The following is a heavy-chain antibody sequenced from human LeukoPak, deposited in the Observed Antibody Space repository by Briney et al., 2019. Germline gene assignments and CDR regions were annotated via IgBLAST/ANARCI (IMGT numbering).Heavy chain of an antibody. CDR2: INPSGGST. CDR1: GYMFTDYY. Sequence: GASVKVSCKVSGYMFTDYYIHWVRQAPGQGLEWMGIINPSGGSTSYAQKFQGRVTMTRDTSTSTVYMELSSLRSEDTAVYYCALVPAALQAYFDYWGQGTLVTVSS. CDR3: ALVPAALQAYFDY. D-gene: IGHD2-2*02. J-gene: IGHJ4*02. V-gene: IGHV1-46*01.